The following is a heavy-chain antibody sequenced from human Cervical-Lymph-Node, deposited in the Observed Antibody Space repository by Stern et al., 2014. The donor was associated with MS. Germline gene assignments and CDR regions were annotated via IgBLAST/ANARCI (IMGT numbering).Heavy chain of an antibody. V-gene: IGHV3-48*02. CDR3: ARANYDFWSGNSSFQRYYYGMDV. J-gene: IGHJ6*02. CDR2: ISSSRSTK. Sequence: VQLVESGGGLVQPGGSLRLSCAASGFTFSSYSLNWVRQAPGKGLEWISYISSSRSTKYYADSVKGRFTISRNNAKNSLYLQMNSLRDEDTAVYYCARANYDFWSGNSSFQRYYYGMDVWGQGTTVTVSS. CDR1: GFTFSSYS. D-gene: IGHD3-3*01.